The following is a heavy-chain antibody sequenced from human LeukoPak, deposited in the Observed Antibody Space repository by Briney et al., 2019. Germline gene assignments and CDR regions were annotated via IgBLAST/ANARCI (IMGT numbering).Heavy chain of an antibody. J-gene: IGHJ6*02. CDR1: GFTFSTYG. V-gene: IGHV3-33*01. CDR3: ARDLEVGYCSSTSCQFYGMDV. Sequence: PGGSLRLSCAASGFTFSTYGMHWVRQAPGKGLEWVAVIWYDGGNKYYSDSVKGRFTISRDNSKNTVSLQMNSLRAEDTAVYYCARDLEVGYCSSTSCQFYGMDVWGQGTTVTVSS. CDR2: IWYDGGNK. D-gene: IGHD2-2*01.